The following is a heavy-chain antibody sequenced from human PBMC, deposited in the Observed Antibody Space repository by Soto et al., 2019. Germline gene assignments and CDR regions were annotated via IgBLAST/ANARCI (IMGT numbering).Heavy chain of an antibody. D-gene: IGHD5-12*01. CDR2: ISYDGSNK. CDR3: ARTLRRVSIYYGMDV. CDR1: GFTFSSYG. Sequence: PGGSLRLSCAASGFTFSSYGMHWVRQAPGKGLEWVAVISYDGSNKYYADSVKGRFTISRDNSKNTPYLQMNSLGAEDTAVYYCARTLRRVSIYYGMDVWGQGTTVTVSS. V-gene: IGHV3-30*03. J-gene: IGHJ6*02.